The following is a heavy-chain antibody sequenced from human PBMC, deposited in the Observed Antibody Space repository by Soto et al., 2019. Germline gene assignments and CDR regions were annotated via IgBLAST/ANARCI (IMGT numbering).Heavy chain of an antibody. CDR2: ISGSGGST. D-gene: IGHD3-22*01. J-gene: IGHJ4*02. CDR1: GFTFSSES. V-gene: IGHV3-23*01. Sequence: LLRSCAASGFTFSSESMSWVRQAPWKGLEWVSAISGSGGSTYYADSVKGRFTISRDNSKNTLYLQMNSLRAEDTAVYYCAKDLDGYYDSSGYYKYWGQGTLVTVSS. CDR3: AKDLDGYYDSSGYYKY.